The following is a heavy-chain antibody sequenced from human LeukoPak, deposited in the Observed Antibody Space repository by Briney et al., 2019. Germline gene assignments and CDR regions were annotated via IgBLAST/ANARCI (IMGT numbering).Heavy chain of an antibody. D-gene: IGHD5-12*01. V-gene: IGHV3-21*01. CDR3: AREWRGSEYYFDY. J-gene: IGHJ4*02. CDR2: ISSSSSYI. CDR1: GFTFSIYS. Sequence: KTGGSLRLSCAASGFTFSIYSMNWVRQAPGKGLEWVSSISSSSSYIYYADSVKGRFTISRDNAKNPLYLQMNSLRAEDTAVYYCAREWRGSEYYFDYWGQGTLVTVSS.